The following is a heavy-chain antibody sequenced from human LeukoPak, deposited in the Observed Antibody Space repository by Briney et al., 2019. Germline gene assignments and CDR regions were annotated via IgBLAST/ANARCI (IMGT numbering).Heavy chain of an antibody. V-gene: IGHV3-7*01. J-gene: IGHJ4*02. CDR3: ARAGAYSSSSPAGL. CDR1: GFTFRTYW. Sequence: GGSLRLSCAASGFTFRTYWMNWVRQAPGKGLEWVGKINEDGSEKYYVDSAKGRFTISRDNAKNSVYLQMNGLRAEDTAVYYCARAGAYSSSSPAGLWGQGTLVTVSS. CDR2: INEDGSEK. D-gene: IGHD6-6*01.